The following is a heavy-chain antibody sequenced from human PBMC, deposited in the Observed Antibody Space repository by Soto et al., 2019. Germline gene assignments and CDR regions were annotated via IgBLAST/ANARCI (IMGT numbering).Heavy chain of an antibody. CDR2: ISSSSSYI. D-gene: IGHD3-10*01. CDR1: GFTFSSYS. Sequence: GGSLRLSCAASGFTFSSYSMNWVRRAPGKGLEWVSSISSSSSYIYYADSVKGRFTISRDNAKNSLYLQMNSLRAEDTAVYYCARGMYYYGSGSYYTFDYWGQGTLVTVSS. CDR3: ARGMYYYGSGSYYTFDY. V-gene: IGHV3-21*01. J-gene: IGHJ4*02.